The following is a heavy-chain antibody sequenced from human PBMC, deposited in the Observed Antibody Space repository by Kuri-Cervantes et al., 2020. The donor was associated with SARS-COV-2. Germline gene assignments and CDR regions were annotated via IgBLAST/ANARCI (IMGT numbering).Heavy chain of an antibody. CDR2: ISYDGSNK. CDR1: GFTFSSYW. D-gene: IGHD6-19*01. CDR3: AREGGIAVAGTLIDY. V-gene: IGHV3-30-3*01. Sequence: GGSLRLSCAASGFTFSSYWMSWVRQAPGKGLEWVAVISYDGSNKYYADSVKGRFTISRDNSKNTLYLQMNSLRAEDTAVYYCAREGGIAVAGTLIDYWGQGTLVTVSS. J-gene: IGHJ4*02.